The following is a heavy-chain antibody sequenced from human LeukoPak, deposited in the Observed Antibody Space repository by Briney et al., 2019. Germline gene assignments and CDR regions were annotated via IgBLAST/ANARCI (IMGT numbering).Heavy chain of an antibody. Sequence: GGSLRLSCAASGFTFSSYAMSWVRQAPGQGLEWVSYISSSGGTIYYADSVKGRFTISRDNSKNTLYLQMNSLRAEDTAVYYVAKPHFDSWGQGTLVTVSS. V-gene: IGHV3-23*01. J-gene: IGHJ4*02. CDR2: ISSSGGTI. CDR3: AKPHFDS. CDR1: GFTFSSYA.